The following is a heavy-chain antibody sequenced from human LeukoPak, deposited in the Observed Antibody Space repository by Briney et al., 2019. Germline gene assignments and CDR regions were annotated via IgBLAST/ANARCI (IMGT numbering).Heavy chain of an antibody. CDR1: GGSISSSSYY. CDR3: ARRFQWLDDH. V-gene: IGHV4-39*01. Sequence: SETLSLTCTVSGGSISSSSYYWGWIRQPPGKGLEWIGSIYSGGSTYYNPSLKSRVTISVDTSKNQFSLKLSSVTAADTAVYYCARRFQWLDDHWSQGTLVTVSS. CDR2: IYSGGST. J-gene: IGHJ4*02. D-gene: IGHD6-19*01.